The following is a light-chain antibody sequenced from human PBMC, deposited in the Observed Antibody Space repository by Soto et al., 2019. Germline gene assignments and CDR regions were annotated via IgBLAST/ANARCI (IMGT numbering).Light chain of an antibody. J-gene: IGKJ3*01. CDR2: SAS. CDR3: QQYGSSFT. Sequence: EIVLTQSPGTLSLSPGERATLSCRASQSVSSNYLAWYQQKPGQAPRLLLYSASSSAAGIPDRFSGSGSGTDFTLTISRLEPEDFAVYYCQQYGSSFTFGPGTKVDIK. CDR1: QSVSSNY. V-gene: IGKV3-20*01.